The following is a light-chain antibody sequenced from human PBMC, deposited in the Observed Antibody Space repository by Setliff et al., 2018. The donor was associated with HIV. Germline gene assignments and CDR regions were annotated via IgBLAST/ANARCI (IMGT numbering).Light chain of an antibody. CDR3: CSYAGSSTFSYV. CDR2: EVS. J-gene: IGLJ1*01. CDR1: GSDVGTYNL. V-gene: IGLV2-23*02. Sequence: QSVLTQPASVSGSPGQSITISCTGTGSDVGTYNLVSWYQQHPGEAPKLLIFEVSKRPSDISNRFSASKSGSTASLTISGLQPEVEADYYCCSYAGSSTFSYVFGTGTKVTVL.